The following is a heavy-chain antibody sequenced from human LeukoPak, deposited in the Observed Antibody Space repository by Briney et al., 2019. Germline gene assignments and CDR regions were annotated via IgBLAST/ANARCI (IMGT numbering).Heavy chain of an antibody. J-gene: IGHJ4*02. CDR3: ARDSRRSIVGATPVDY. CDR2: IWYDGSNK. D-gene: IGHD1-26*01. CDR1: GFTFSSYG. Sequence: GGSLRLSCAASGFTFSSYGMHWVRQAPGKGLEWVAVIWYDGSNKYYADSVKGRFTISREKCKKTLYLQMNSLRAEDTAVYYCARDSRRSIVGATPVDYWGQGTLVTVSS. V-gene: IGHV3-33*01.